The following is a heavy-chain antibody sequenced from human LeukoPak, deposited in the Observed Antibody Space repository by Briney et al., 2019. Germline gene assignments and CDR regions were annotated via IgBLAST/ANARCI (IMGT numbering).Heavy chain of an antibody. CDR2: INDDGSIT. CDR3: TRDREQQPTYDY. V-gene: IGHV3-74*01. J-gene: IGHJ4*02. D-gene: IGHD6-13*01. Sequence: PGGSLRLSCAASGFTFSTYWMHWVRQVPGKGLVWVSRINDDGSITSYADSVKGRFTISRDNAKNALYLQMNSLRAEDTAVHYCTRDREQQPTYDYWGQGTLVTVSS. CDR1: GFTFSTYW.